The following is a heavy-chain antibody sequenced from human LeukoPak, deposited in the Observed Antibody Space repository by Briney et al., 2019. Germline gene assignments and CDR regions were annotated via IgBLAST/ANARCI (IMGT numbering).Heavy chain of an antibody. CDR3: ARADSSGWRYFDY. CDR1: GYSISSGYY. D-gene: IGHD6-19*01. V-gene: IGHV4-38-2*01. J-gene: IGHJ4*02. Sequence: SETRSPTCAFSGYSISSGYYWGWMRQPPGQGREGIGSIYHSGSTYYNPSLKSPVTISVDTSKNQFSLKLSSVTAADTAVYYCARADSSGWRYFDYWGQRTLVTVSS. CDR2: IYHSGST.